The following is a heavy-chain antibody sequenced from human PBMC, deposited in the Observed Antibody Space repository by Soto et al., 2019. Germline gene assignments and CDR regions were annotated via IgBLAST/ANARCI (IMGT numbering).Heavy chain of an antibody. V-gene: IGHV4-34*01. Sequence: SETLSLTCAVYGGSFSGYYWSWIRQPPGKWLEWIGEINHSGSTNYNPSLKSRVTISVDTSKNQFSLKLSSVTAADTAVYYCARGYPFDPWGQGTLVTVSS. CDR1: GGSFSGYY. J-gene: IGHJ5*02. CDR3: ARGYPFDP. CDR2: INHSGST.